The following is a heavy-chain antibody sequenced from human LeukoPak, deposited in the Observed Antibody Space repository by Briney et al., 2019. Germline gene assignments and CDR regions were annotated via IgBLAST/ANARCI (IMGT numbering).Heavy chain of an antibody. CDR3: ATVSRGYFDY. CDR2: INHSGSA. V-gene: IGHV4-34*01. J-gene: IGHJ4*02. D-gene: IGHD2-8*01. CDR1: GGSFSGYY. Sequence: SETLSLTCAVYGGSFSGYYWSWIRQPPGKGLEWIGEINHSGSANYNPSLKSRVTISVDTSKNQFSLKLSSVTAADTAVYYCATVSRGYFDYWGQGTLVTVSS.